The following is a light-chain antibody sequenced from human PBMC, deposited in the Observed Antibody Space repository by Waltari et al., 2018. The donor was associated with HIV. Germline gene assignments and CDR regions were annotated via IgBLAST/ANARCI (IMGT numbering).Light chain of an antibody. Sequence: SYELTQPPSVSVSPGQTASITCPGDQLGATYACWYQQKPGQSPVLVIYQDSKRPSGIPERFSGSNSGNTATLTISGTQAMDEADYYCQAWDSSSVVFGGGTKLTVL. V-gene: IGLV3-1*01. CDR3: QAWDSSSVV. CDR1: QLGATY. CDR2: QDS. J-gene: IGLJ2*01.